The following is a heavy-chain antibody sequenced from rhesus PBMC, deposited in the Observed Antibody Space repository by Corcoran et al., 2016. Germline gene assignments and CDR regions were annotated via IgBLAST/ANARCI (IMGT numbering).Heavy chain of an antibody. Sequence: QVQLQESGPGVVKPSETLSLTCAVSGGSIRDSYRWSWIRQPPGKGLEWIGYIYDSSTSPNYNPSLRRRVTMSKDTSKNRFFLKLSSVTAADTAVYYCARGGIGGGYYYFDYWGQGVLVTVSS. V-gene: IGHV4S10*01. CDR2: IYDSSTSP. CDR3: ARGGIGGGYYYFDY. D-gene: IGHD3-16*01. J-gene: IGHJ4*01. CDR1: GGSIRDSYR.